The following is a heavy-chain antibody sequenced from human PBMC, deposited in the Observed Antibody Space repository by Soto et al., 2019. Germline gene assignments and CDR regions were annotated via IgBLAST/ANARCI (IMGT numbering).Heavy chain of an antibody. D-gene: IGHD3-9*01. Sequence: ASVKVSCKASGYTFTSYGISWVRQAPGQGLEWMGWISAYNGNTNYAQKLRGRVTMTTDTSTSTAYMELRSLRSDDTAVYYCARSYYEILTGQGDRADPWGQGTLVTVSS. CDR2: ISAYNGNT. CDR3: ARSYYEILTGQGDRADP. J-gene: IGHJ5*02. CDR1: GYTFTSYG. V-gene: IGHV1-18*01.